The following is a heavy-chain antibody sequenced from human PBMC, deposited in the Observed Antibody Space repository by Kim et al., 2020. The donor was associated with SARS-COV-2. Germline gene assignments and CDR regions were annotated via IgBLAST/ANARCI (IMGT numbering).Heavy chain of an antibody. CDR3: ARGGEVVATPLSYYFDY. CDR2: INPSGGST. J-gene: IGHJ4*02. V-gene: IGHV1-46*01. Sequence: ASVKVSCKASGYTFTSYYMHWVRQAPGQGLEWMGIINPSGGSTSYAQKFQGRVTMTRDTSTSTVYMELSSLRSEDTAVYYCARGGEVVATPLSYYFDYWGQGTLVTVSS. CDR1: GYTFTSYY. D-gene: IGHD1-26*01.